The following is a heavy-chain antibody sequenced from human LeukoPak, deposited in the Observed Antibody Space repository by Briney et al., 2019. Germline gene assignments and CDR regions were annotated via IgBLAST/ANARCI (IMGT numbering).Heavy chain of an antibody. J-gene: IGHJ6*03. CDR3: ARQRSPDTYYYYMDV. Sequence: RASVKVSCKASGYTFTGYYMHWVRQAPGQGLEWMGRINPNSGGTNYAQKLQGRVTMTTDTSTSTAYMELRSLRSDDTAVYYCARQRSPDTYYYYMDVWGKGTTVTVSS. D-gene: IGHD1-1*01. CDR1: GYTFTGYY. V-gene: IGHV1-2*06. CDR2: INPNSGGT.